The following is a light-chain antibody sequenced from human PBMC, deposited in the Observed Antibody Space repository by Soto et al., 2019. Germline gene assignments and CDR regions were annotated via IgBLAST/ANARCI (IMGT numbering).Light chain of an antibody. Sequence: DIQLTQSPSSLSASVGDRIIITCRVSQGITGYLNWYRQKPGKVPKLLIYSAFSVQSGVPSRFSGSGSGTDFTLSFSSLQSEDVATSYCQRTYNAPFGQGTRLDIQ. CDR1: QGITGY. CDR3: QRTYNAP. CDR2: SAF. J-gene: IGKJ5*01. V-gene: IGKV1-27*01.